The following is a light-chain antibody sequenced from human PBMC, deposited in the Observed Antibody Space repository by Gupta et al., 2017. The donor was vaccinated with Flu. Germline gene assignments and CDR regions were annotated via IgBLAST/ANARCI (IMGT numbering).Light chain of an antibody. Sequence: DIQMTQSPSTLSASVGDRVTITCRASQSISGWLAWYQQRPGKAPKLLISMASRLQIGVPSRFSGSESGTEFTLTISSLQPDDFGTFYCQQEDSYPWTFGQGTKVEIK. CDR3: QQEDSYPWT. V-gene: IGKV1-5*03. CDR1: QSISGW. J-gene: IGKJ1*01. CDR2: MAS.